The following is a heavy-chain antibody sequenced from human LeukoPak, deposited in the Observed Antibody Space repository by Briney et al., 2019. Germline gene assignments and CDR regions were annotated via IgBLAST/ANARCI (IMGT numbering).Heavy chain of an antibody. D-gene: IGHD2-15*01. V-gene: IGHV1-69*05. J-gene: IGHJ4*02. CDR3: ARGSPQWSIRNTFDY. CDR1: GGTFSSYA. CDR2: IIPIFGTA. Sequence: SVKVSCKASGGTFSSYAISWVRQAPGQGLEWMGGIIPIFGTANYAQKFQGRVTITTDESTSTAYMELSSLRSEDTAVYYCARGSPQWSIRNTFDYWGQGTLVTVSS.